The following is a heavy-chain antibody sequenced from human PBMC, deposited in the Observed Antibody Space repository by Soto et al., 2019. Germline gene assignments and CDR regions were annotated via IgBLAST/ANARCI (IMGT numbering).Heavy chain of an antibody. CDR3: ARGDSSSSGVYFDY. CDR2: IYYSGST. J-gene: IGHJ4*02. D-gene: IGHD6-6*01. Sequence: SETLSLTCTVSGGSISSGGYYWSWIRQHPGKGLEWIGYIYYSGSTYYNPSLKSRVTISVDTSKNQFSLKLSSATAADTAVYYCARGDSSSSGVYFDYWGQGTLVTVSS. CDR1: GGSISSGGYY. V-gene: IGHV4-31*03.